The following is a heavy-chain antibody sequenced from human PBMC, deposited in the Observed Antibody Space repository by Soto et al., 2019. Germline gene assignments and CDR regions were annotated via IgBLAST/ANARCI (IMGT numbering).Heavy chain of an antibody. D-gene: IGHD3-3*01. J-gene: IGHJ6*02. CDR2: ISSSGSTI. V-gene: IGHV3-48*03. Sequence: XGSLRLSFATSGFTFSSYEMNWVRQAPGKGLEWVSYISSSGSTIYYADSVKGRFTISRDNAKNSLYLQMDSLRAEDTAVYYCARDQEDGSFFPYYYGMDVWGQGTTVTVSS. CDR3: ARDQEDGSFFPYYYGMDV. CDR1: GFTFSSYE.